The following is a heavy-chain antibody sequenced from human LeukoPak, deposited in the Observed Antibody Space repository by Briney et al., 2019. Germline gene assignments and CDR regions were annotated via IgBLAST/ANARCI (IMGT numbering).Heavy chain of an antibody. CDR3: ARWDRLYSSGWDH. V-gene: IGHV4-59*01. CDR2: IYYSGST. CDR1: GGSISSYY. Sequence: SETLSLTYTVSGGSISSYYWSWIRQPPGKGLEWIGYIYYSGSTNYNPPRKSRVTISVETSKNQFSLKLSSVTAADTAVYYCARWDRLYSSGWDHWGQGTLVTVSS. J-gene: IGHJ4*02. D-gene: IGHD6-19*01.